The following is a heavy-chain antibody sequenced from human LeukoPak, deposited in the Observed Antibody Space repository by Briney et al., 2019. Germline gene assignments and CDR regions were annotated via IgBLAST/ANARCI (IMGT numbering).Heavy chain of an antibody. D-gene: IGHD6-13*01. CDR1: GGSISSGGYS. Sequence: PSQTLSLTCAVSGGSISSGGYSWSWIRQPPGKGLEWIGSIYYSGSTYYNPSLKSRVTISVDTSKNQFSLKLSSVTAADTAVYYCATIINQAAGYYFDYWGQGTLVTVSS. CDR3: ATIINQAAGYYFDY. J-gene: IGHJ4*02. CDR2: IYYSGST. V-gene: IGHV4-30-2*03.